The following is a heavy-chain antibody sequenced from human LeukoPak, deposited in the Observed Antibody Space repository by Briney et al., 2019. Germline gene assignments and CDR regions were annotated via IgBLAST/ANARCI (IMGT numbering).Heavy chain of an antibody. J-gene: IGHJ5*02. CDR1: GGSISSGGYY. Sequence: PSETLSLTCTVSGGSISSGGYYWSWIRQHPGKGLEWIGYIYYSGSTYYNPSLKSRVTISVDTSKNQFSLELSSVTAADTAVYYCARVSGARMEWFGGGNWFDPWGQGTLVTVSS. CDR2: IYYSGST. CDR3: ARVSGARMEWFGGGNWFDP. V-gene: IGHV4-31*03. D-gene: IGHD3-10*01.